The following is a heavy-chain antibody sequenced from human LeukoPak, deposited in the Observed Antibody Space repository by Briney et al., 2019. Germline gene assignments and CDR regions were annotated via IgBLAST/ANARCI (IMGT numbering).Heavy chain of an antibody. CDR3: AVMHRYYDGSGYWVQ. Sequence: GGSLRLSCAASGFTFCSYAMSWVRQAPGKGLEWGSGISTSGGTTSYAESVKGRFTVSRDNPRNTLYMEMNSLRDEDTAVYYCAVMHRYYDGSGYWVQWGQGTLVTVSS. CDR2: ISTSGGTT. J-gene: IGHJ4*02. CDR1: GFTFCSYA. V-gene: IGHV3-23*01. D-gene: IGHD3-22*01.